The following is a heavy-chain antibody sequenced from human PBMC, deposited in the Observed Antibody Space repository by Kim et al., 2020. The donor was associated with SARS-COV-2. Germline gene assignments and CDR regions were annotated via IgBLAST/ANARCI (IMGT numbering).Heavy chain of an antibody. CDR1: GGSFIRYA. CDR3: AIYDSKKDWTQAYGGRYFYKMDL. V-gene: IGHV1-69*13. D-gene: IGHD3-22*01. Sequence: SVKVSCTASGGSFIRYAISWVRQAPGQGLEWMGGIIPIFVTTEYAQKFPGRVTITADVSTSTAYMELSSLRAEDTAVYYCAIYDSKKDWTQAYGGRYFYKMDLWGQGTTVTVSS. CDR2: IIPIFVTT. J-gene: IGHJ6*03.